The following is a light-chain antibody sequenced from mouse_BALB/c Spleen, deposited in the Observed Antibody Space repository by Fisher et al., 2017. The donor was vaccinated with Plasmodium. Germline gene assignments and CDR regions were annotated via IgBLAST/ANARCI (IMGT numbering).Light chain of an antibody. V-gene: IGKV1-110*01. CDR1: QCLVYSNGHTY. CDR3: FQSTHIPLT. Sequence: DIVMTQTTLSLPVSLGDQASISCSSSQCLVYSNGHTYLHWYLQKPGQSPKLLIYKVSNRFSGVPDRFSGSGSGTDFTLKISRVEAEDLGVYFCFQSTHIPLTFGSGTKLEIK. J-gene: IGKJ4*01. CDR2: KVS.